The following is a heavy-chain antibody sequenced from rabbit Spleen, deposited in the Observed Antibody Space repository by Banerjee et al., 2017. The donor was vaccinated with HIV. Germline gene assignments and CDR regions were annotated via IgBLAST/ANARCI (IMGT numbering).Heavy chain of an antibody. Sequence: QSLEESGGDLVKPEGSLTLTCTASGFSFSSSYYMCWVRQAPGKGLECIACIYADRSGSTYYANWAKGRFTISRTSSTTVTLEMTSLTVADTATYFCARAGEGGDGYLNLWGPGTLVTVS. CDR3: ARAGEGGDGYLNL. D-gene: IGHD5-1*01. V-gene: IGHV1S40*01. J-gene: IGHJ4*01. CDR1: GFSFSSSYY. CDR2: IYADRSGST.